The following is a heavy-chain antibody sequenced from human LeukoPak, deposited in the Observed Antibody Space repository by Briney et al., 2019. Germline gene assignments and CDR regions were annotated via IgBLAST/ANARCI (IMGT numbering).Heavy chain of an antibody. CDR1: GYTLTELS. CDR2: INPNSGGT. Sequence: ASVKVSCKVSGYTLTELSMHWVRQAPGQGLEWMGWINPNSGGTNYAQKFQGRVTMTRDTSISTAYMELSRLRSDDTAMYYCARDPAQGWFDPWGQGTLVTVSP. V-gene: IGHV1-2*02. J-gene: IGHJ5*02. CDR3: ARDPAQGWFDP.